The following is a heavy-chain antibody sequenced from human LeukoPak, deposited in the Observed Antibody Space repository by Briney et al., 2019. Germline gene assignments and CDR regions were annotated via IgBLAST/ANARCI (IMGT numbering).Heavy chain of an antibody. V-gene: IGHV3-33*01. Sequence: TGGSLRLSCGASGSTLRTNDMHWFRQAPGKGLEWVAVIWHDESQISYTDSVKGRFTVSRDISKNTMYLQMINLRAEDTAIYYCARGPLNTYGVDAWGQGTTVTVSS. J-gene: IGHJ6*02. D-gene: IGHD1/OR15-1a*01. CDR3: ARGPLNTYGVDA. CDR2: IWHDESQI. CDR1: GSTLRTND.